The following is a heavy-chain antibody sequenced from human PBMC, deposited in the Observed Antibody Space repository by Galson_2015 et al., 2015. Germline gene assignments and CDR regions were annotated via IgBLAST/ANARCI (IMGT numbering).Heavy chain of an antibody. D-gene: IGHD6-19*01. Sequence: SETLSLTCSVSGDSIRNYYWTWIRQPPGMGLEWIGNIDRSGSTNYNPSLKSRVTISLDTSKNQFSLKLSSVTAADTAVYYCARESVAGTFDYWGQGTLVTVSS. CDR3: ARESVAGTFDY. J-gene: IGHJ4*02. CDR2: IDRSGST. V-gene: IGHV4-59*01. CDR1: GDSIRNYY.